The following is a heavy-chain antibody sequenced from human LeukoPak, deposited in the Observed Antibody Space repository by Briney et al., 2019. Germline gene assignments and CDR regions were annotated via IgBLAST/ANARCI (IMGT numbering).Heavy chain of an antibody. Sequence: GGSLRLSCAASGFTFSDYYMSWIRQAPGRGLEWVSYISNSGSTIYYADSVKGRFTISRDNAKNSLYLQMNSLRAEDTAVYYCARAHGGYYDFWSGSPRIDAFDIWGQGTMVTVSS. D-gene: IGHD3-3*01. CDR1: GFTFSDYY. CDR2: ISNSGSTI. CDR3: ARAHGGYYDFWSGSPRIDAFDI. V-gene: IGHV3-11*04. J-gene: IGHJ3*02.